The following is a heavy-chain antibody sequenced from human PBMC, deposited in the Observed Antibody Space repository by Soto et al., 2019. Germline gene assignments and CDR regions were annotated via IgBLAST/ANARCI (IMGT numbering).Heavy chain of an antibody. J-gene: IGHJ1*01. CDR1: GGSISSGGYY. CDR2: IYYSGST. CDR3: ARGDHPCAS. V-gene: IGHV4-31*01. Sequence: QVQLQESGPGLVKPSQTLSLTCTVSGGSISSGGYYWSWIRQHPGKGLEWIGYIYYSGSTYYNPSLEGAVTLSVDTSNNQFSLTLSSVTAADTAVHSCARGDHPCASWGQGTLVTVSS.